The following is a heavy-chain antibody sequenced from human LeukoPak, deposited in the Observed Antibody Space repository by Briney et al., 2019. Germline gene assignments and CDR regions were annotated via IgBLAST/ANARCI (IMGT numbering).Heavy chain of an antibody. CDR3: AKDTRSVRWLSYYYYYYMDV. Sequence: GGSLRLSCAASGFTVSNNYMSWVRQAPGKGLEWVSVIYSGGSTYYADSVKGRFTISRDNSKNTLYLQMNSLRAEDTAVYYCAKDTRSVRWLSYYYYYYMDVWGKGTTVTISS. J-gene: IGHJ6*03. CDR2: IYSGGST. D-gene: IGHD4-23*01. V-gene: IGHV3-66*01. CDR1: GFTVSNNY.